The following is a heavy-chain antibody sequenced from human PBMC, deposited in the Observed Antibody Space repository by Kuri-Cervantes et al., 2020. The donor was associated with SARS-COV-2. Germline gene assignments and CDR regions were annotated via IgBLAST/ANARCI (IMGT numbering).Heavy chain of an antibody. J-gene: IGHJ4*02. CDR3: AKGGYYDILTDFDY. D-gene: IGHD3-9*01. V-gene: IGHV3-23*01. CDR1: GFTFSSYA. CDR2: ISGSGGST. Sequence: GGSLRLSCAASGFTFSSYAMSWVRQAPGKGLEWVSAISGSGGSTYYADSVKGRFTISRDNFKNTLYLQVNSLRAEDTAVYYCAKGGYYDILTDFDYWGQGTLVTVSS.